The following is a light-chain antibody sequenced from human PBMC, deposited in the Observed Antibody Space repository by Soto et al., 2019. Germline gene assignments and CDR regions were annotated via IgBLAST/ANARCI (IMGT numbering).Light chain of an antibody. CDR1: QSVSTS. V-gene: IGKV3-15*01. CDR2: GAS. Sequence: EIVMTQSPATLSVSPGERATLSCRASQSVSTSLAWYQQKPGQAPRLLIYGASTRATGIPARFSGSGSGTEFTLTISSLHSEDFAVYYCQKYNDWPITFGQGTRLEIK. CDR3: QKYNDWPIT. J-gene: IGKJ5*01.